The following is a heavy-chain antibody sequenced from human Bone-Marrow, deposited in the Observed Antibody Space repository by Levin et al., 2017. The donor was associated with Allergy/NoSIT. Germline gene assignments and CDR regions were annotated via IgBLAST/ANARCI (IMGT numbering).Heavy chain of an antibody. CDR1: GGSISNSY. J-gene: IGHJ6*02. Sequence: SETLSLTCSVSGGSISNSYWSWIRQAPGKGLEWIGYIKNSGTTKYNPSLNSRVTISADTSKNQVSLRLTPVTAADTAVYYCASLGYTIPYYDYAMDVRGQGTTVTVS. CDR2: IKNSGTT. V-gene: IGHV4-59*01. D-gene: IGHD5-12*01. CDR3: ASLGYTIPYYDYAMDV.